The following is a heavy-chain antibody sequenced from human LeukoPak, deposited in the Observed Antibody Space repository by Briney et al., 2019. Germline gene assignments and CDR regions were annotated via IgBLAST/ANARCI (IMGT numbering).Heavy chain of an antibody. CDR2: FDPEDGET. V-gene: IGHV1-24*01. D-gene: IGHD6-13*01. CDR1: GYTLTELS. CDR3: ATALPYSSSSWFDP. J-gene: IGHJ5*02. Sequence: GASVKVSCKVSGYTLTELSMHWVRQAPGKGLEWKGGFDPEDGETIYAQKFQGRVTMTEDTSTDTAYMELSSLRSEDTAVYYCATALPYSSSSWFDPWGQGTLVTVSS.